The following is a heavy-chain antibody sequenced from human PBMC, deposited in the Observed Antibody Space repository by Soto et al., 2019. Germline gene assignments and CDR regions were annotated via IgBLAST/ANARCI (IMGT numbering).Heavy chain of an antibody. J-gene: IGHJ6*02. D-gene: IGHD1-1*01. CDR3: ARDGNRPHLLRYYYYYGMDV. Sequence: GSLRLSCAASGFTFSSYEMNWVRQAPGKGLEWVSYISSSGSTIYYADSVKGRFTISRDNAKNSLYLQMNSLRAEDTAVYYCARDGNRPHLLRYYYYYGMDVWGQGTTVTVSS. CDR1: GFTFSSYE. CDR2: ISSSGSTI. V-gene: IGHV3-48*03.